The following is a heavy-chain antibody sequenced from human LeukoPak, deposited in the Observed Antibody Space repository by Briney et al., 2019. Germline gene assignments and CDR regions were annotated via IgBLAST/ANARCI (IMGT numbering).Heavy chain of an antibody. D-gene: IGHD3-3*01. CDR3: ARAVEWLGDAFDI. CDR1: GFTVSSNY. Sequence: GGSLRLSCAASGFTVSSNYMSWVRQAPGKGLEWVSVIYSGGSTYYADSVKGRFTISRDNSKNTLYLQMNSLRAEDTAVYYCARAVEWLGDAFDIWGQGTMVTVSS. J-gene: IGHJ3*02. V-gene: IGHV3-53*01. CDR2: IYSGGST.